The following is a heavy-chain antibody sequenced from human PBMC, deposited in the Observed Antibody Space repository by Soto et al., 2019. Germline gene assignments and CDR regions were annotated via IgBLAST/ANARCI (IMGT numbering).Heavy chain of an antibody. Sequence: PSETLSLTCTVSGGSISSYYWSWIRQPPGKGLEWIGYNYYSGSTNYNPSLKSRVTITVDTSKNQFSLKLSSVTAADTAVFYCARGRRYYDFWSGYFSPPYYYMDVWGKGTTVTVSS. J-gene: IGHJ6*03. V-gene: IGHV4-59*01. D-gene: IGHD3-3*01. CDR2: NYYSGST. CDR3: ARGRRYYDFWSGYFSPPYYYMDV. CDR1: GGSISSYY.